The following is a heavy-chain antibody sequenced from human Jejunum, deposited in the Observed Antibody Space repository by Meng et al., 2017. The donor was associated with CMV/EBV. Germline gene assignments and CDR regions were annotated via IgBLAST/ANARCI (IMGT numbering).Heavy chain of an antibody. CDR1: FSASF. J-gene: IGHJ4*02. CDR3: TTYVDTDYYGGRGAYQVFAY. V-gene: IGHV1-2*06. D-gene: IGHD5-18*01. CDR2: INPHDGDA. Sequence: FSASFLPCVRPAPGQALDWMGRINPHDGDAISATNFQSRVNFTRDVSAGTAYMELSSLKSDDTAVYCCTTYVDTDYYGGRGAYQVFAYWGQGTLVTVSS.